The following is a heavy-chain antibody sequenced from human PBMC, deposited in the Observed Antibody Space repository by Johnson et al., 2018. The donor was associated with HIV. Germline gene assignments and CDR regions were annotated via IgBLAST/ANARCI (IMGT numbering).Heavy chain of an antibody. CDR1: GFTFSSYA. J-gene: IGHJ3*02. CDR2: IWYDGSNK. V-gene: IGHV3-33*08. CDR3: ASCSSWFGVDAFDI. D-gene: IGHD6-13*01. Sequence: QVQLVESGGGLIQPGGSLRLSCAASGFTFSSYAMHWVRQAPGKGLEWVAVIWYDGSNKYYADSVRGRFTISRDTSKNTLYLQMNSLRAEDTAVYYCASCSSWFGVDAFDIWGQGTMVTVSS.